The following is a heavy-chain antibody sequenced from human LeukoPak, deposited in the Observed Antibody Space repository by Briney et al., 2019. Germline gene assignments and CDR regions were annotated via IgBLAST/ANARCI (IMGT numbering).Heavy chain of an antibody. J-gene: IGHJ4*02. V-gene: IGHV4-34*01. D-gene: IGHD6-6*01. CDR1: GGSFSGYY. CDR2: INHSGST. Sequence: SETLSLTCAVYGGSFSGYYWSWIRQPPGKGLEWIGEINHSGSTNYNPSLKSRVTISVDTSKNQFSLKLSSVTAADTAVYYCARVTAARPYWGQGTLVTDSS. CDR3: ARVTAARPY.